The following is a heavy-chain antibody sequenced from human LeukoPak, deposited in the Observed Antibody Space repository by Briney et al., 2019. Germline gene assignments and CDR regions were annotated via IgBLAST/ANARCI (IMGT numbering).Heavy chain of an antibody. V-gene: IGHV3-49*04. D-gene: IGHD3-22*01. CDR3: TRVRDYYDSSGYYVRY. CDR2: IRSKAYGGTT. CDR1: GFTFGDYA. Sequence: GGSLRLSCTASGFTFGDYAMSWVRQAPGKGLEWVGFIRSKAYGGTTEYAASVEGRFTISRDDSKSIAYLQMNSLKTEDTAVYYCTRVRDYYDSSGYYVRYWGQGTLVTVSS. J-gene: IGHJ4*02.